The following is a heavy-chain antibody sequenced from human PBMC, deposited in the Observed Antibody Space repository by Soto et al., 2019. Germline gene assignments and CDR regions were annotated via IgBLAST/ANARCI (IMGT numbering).Heavy chain of an antibody. J-gene: IGHJ3*02. CDR3: ARDGITIPVVDAFDI. CDR2: ISTYNGNT. CDR1: DYNFISYG. V-gene: IGHV1-18*01. Sequence: QVQLVQSGAEVKKPGASVKVSCKASDYNFISYGISWLRQAPGQGLEWMGWISTYNGNTNYAQKFQGRVTMTTDTSTSTAYMDLRSLRSDDTAVYYCARDGITIPVVDAFDIWGQGTVVTVSS. D-gene: IGHD2-21*01.